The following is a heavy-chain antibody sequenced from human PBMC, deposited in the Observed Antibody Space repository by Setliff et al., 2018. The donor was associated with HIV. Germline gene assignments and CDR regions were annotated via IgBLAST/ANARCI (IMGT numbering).Heavy chain of an antibody. J-gene: IGHJ4*02. V-gene: IGHV4-38-2*02. CDR2: IYQTGSI. D-gene: IGHD6-19*01. Sequence: PSETLSLTCSVSGYSITNGYYWGWFRQSPGKGLEWIATIYQTGSIYYNPSLQNRVTLLLDMSKNQFSLNLNSVTAADTAVYYCARRRSSGWYHYFDYWGQGTLVTVSS. CDR3: ARRRSSGWYHYFDY. CDR1: GYSITNGYY.